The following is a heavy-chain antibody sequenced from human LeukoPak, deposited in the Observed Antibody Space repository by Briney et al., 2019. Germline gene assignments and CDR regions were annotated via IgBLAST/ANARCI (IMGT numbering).Heavy chain of an antibody. D-gene: IGHD6-19*01. V-gene: IGHV4-39*01. J-gene: IGHJ3*02. CDR2: MSYSGAT. CDR3: ARPAKQWLGNDAFDI. CDR1: GGSISSSSYH. Sequence: SETLSLTCTVSGGSISSSSYHWGWIRQSPGEGLQWITSMSYSGATYYNPSLQSRVAISVDTSKNQFSLKLTSVTAADTAVYYCARPAKQWLGNDAFDIWGRGTMVTVSS.